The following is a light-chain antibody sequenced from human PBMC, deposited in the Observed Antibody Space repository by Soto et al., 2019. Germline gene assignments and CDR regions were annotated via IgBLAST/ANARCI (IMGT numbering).Light chain of an antibody. V-gene: IGKV1-5*03. CDR2: KAS. CDR3: QQYSSSLT. J-gene: IGKJ4*01. Sequence: DIQMTQSPSTLSGTVGDRVRITCRASQTISSWLAWYQQKPGRAPKLLIYKASSLESGVPSRFSGSGSGTEFTLSISSLQPDDFATYYCQQYSSSLTFAGGTKVDI. CDR1: QTISSW.